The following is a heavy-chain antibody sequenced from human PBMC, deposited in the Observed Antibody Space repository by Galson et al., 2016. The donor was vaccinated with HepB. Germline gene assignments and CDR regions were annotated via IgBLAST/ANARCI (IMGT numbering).Heavy chain of an antibody. CDR3: ARDRRQLVGNYYYYGLDV. J-gene: IGHJ6*02. CDR2: IDWDDDK. CDR1: GFSLTTRGMR. V-gene: IGHV2-70*01. Sequence: PALVKPTQTLTLTCTFSGFSLTTRGMRVSWIRQSPRKALEWLALIDWDDDKYYSSSLKTRLTISQDTSKNQVVLTMTNMDPVDTATYYCARDRRQLVGNYYYYGLDVWAKGPRSPSP. D-gene: IGHD6-6*01.